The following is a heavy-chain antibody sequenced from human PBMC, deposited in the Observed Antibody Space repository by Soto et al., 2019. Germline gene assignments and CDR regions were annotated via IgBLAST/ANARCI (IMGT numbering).Heavy chain of an antibody. CDR3: ASIAAAQENWFDP. J-gene: IGHJ5*02. CDR1: GGSVSSGSYY. Sequence: SETLSLTCTVSGGSVSSGSYYWSWIRQPPGKGLEWVGYIYYSGSTNYNPSLKSRVTITVDTSKNQFSLTLSSVTAADTAVYYCASIAAAQENWFDPWGQGTLVTVSS. CDR2: IYYSGST. D-gene: IGHD6-13*01. V-gene: IGHV4-61*01.